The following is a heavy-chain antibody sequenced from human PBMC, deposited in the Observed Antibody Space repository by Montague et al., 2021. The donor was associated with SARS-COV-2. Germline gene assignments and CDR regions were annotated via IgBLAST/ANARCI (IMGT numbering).Heavy chain of an antibody. CDR3: ARGYRIGLWQTNWYFGL. D-gene: IGHD3-16*01. V-gene: IGHV4-59*01. CDR2: IYHSGNT. Sequence: SETLSLTCSVSGGSISGYYWSWIRQPPGKGLEWIGYIYHSGNTKYNPSLKSRVSISVDTSKNQFSLRPSSVTAADTAVYYCARGYRIGLWQTNWYFGLWGRGTLVTVSS. J-gene: IGHJ2*01. CDR1: GGSISGYY.